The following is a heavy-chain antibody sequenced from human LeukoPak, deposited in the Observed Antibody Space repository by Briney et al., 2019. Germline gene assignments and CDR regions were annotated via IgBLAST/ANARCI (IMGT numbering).Heavy chain of an antibody. CDR2: IRYDGNIE. V-gene: IGHV3-30*02. J-gene: IGHJ4*02. CDR3: AKVRDTGNYFHY. CDR1: GFTFSRFA. Sequence: GGSLRLSCAASGFTFSRFAMHWVRQAPGKGLEWVAFIRYDGNIEKYADSVKGRFTISRDNSKNTLYLQMSSLSAEDTAVYYCAKVRDTGNYFHYWGQGTLVTVSS. D-gene: IGHD1-1*01.